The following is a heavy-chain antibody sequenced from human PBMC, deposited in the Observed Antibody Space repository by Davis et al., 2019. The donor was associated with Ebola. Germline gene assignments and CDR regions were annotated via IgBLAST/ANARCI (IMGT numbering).Heavy chain of an antibody. CDR1: GGSISSSNW. Sequence: PSETLSLTCAVSGGSISSSNWWSWIRQPPGKGLEWIGYIYYSGSTNYNPSLKSRVTISVDTSKNQFSLKLSSVTAADTAVYYCARDLGVGASKYYYYYGMDVWGQGTTVTVSS. CDR3: ARDLGVGASKYYYYYGMDV. CDR2: IYYSGST. J-gene: IGHJ6*02. V-gene: IGHV4-61*01. D-gene: IGHD1-26*01.